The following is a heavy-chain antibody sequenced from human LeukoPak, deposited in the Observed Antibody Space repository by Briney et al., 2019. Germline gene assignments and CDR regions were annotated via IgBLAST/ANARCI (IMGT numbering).Heavy chain of an antibody. CDR2: IYTSGST. J-gene: IGHJ4*02. Sequence: KGLEXXXXIYTSGSTNYNPSLKSRVTISVDTSKNQFSLKLSSVTAADTAVYYCARDTYYYDSSGYALFDYWGQGTLVTVSS. CDR3: ARDTYYYDSSGYALFDY. V-gene: IGHV4-61*02. D-gene: IGHD3-22*01.